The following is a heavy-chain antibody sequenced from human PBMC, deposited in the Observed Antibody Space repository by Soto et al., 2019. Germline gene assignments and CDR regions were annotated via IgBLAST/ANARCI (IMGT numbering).Heavy chain of an antibody. CDR3: ARDGYDFWSGYYTGSNFDY. Sequence: GGSLRLSCAASGFTFSSYWMSWVRQAPGKGLEWVANIKQDGSEKYYVDSVKGRFTISRDNAKNSLYLQMNSLRAEDTAVYYCARDGYDFWSGYYTGSNFDYWGQGTLVTVSS. CDR2: IKQDGSEK. CDR1: GFTFSSYW. J-gene: IGHJ4*02. V-gene: IGHV3-7*01. D-gene: IGHD3-3*01.